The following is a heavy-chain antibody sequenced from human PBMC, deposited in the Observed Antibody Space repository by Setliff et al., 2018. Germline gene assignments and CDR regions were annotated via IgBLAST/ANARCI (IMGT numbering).Heavy chain of an antibody. CDR3: VPGRGS. CDR2: ISGGGTNM. CDR1: GFVFSNFA. V-gene: IGHV3-23*01. D-gene: IGHD6-25*01. Sequence: GGSLRLSCAASGFVFSNFAMNWVRQAPGKGLEWVSTISGGGTNMDYADSVKGRFTISRDNAQKTLYLHMNNLRADDTAVFYCVPGRGSWGQGALVTVS. J-gene: IGHJ5*02.